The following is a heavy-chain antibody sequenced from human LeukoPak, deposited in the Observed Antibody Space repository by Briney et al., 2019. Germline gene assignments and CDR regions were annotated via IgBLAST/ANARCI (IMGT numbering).Heavy chain of an antibody. Sequence: GGSLRLSCADSGFTFSSYAMHWVRQAPGKGLEWVAVISYDGSHTDYADSVKGRFTISRDSSKNTLFLQMNSLRHEDTAVYYCARDRGTTSSAGYYFDTWGQGALVTVSS. J-gene: IGHJ4*02. CDR1: GFTFSSYA. D-gene: IGHD6-6*01. CDR2: ISYDGSHT. V-gene: IGHV3-30-3*01. CDR3: ARDRGTTSSAGYYFDT.